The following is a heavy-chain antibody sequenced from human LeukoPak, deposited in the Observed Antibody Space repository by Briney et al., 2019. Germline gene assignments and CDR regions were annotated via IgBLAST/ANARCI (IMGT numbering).Heavy chain of an antibody. Sequence: ASVKVSCKASGGTFSSYAISWVRQAPGQGLEWMGGIIPIFGTANYAQKFQGRVTITADESTSTAYMELSSLRSEDTAVYYCASQGYCSSTSCYTGDYYYYYMDVWGKGTTVTVPS. J-gene: IGHJ6*03. V-gene: IGHV1-69*01. D-gene: IGHD2-2*02. CDR3: ASQGYCSSTSCYTGDYYYYYMDV. CDR2: IIPIFGTA. CDR1: GGTFSSYA.